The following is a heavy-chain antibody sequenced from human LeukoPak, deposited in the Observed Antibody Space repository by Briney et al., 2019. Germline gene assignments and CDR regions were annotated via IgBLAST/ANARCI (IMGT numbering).Heavy chain of an antibody. CDR2: IIPIFGTA. CDR3: AREDCGGDCYSYYYYYGMDV. J-gene: IGHJ6*02. D-gene: IGHD2-21*02. V-gene: IGHV1-69*01. CDR1: GFTFSSYA. Sequence: SCAASGFTFSSYAISWVRQAPGQGLEWMGGIIPIFGTANYAQKFQGRVTITADESTSTAYMELSSLRSEDTAVYYCAREDCGGDCYSYYYYYGMDVWGQGTTVTVSS.